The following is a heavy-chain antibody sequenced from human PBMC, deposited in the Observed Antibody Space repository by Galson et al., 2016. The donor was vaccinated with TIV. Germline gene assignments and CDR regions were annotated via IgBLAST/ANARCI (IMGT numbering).Heavy chain of an antibody. V-gene: IGHV3-7*01. CDR1: GFTFSDYW. Sequence: SLRLSCAASGFTFSDYWMHWVRQTPGKGLEWVANIKQDGSEKYYVASVKGRFTISRDNAKSSLFLQMNRLRAEDTAVYYCARRYFDLWGRGTLVTVSS. CDR3: ARRYFDL. CDR2: IKQDGSEK. J-gene: IGHJ2*01.